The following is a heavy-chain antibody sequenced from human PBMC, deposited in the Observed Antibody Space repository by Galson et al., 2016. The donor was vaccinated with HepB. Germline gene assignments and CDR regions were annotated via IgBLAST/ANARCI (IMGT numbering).Heavy chain of an antibody. Sequence: SLRLSCAASGFMFRRYWMSWVRQAPGKGLEFVANIKDDGSVTNYVDSVKGRFTISRDDAKNSVYLQMNSLRVDDTAVYYCARDPGFSAFDYWGQGNLVTVSS. J-gene: IGHJ4*02. CDR2: IKDDGSVT. D-gene: IGHD3-10*01. CDR1: GFMFRRYW. CDR3: ARDPGFSAFDY. V-gene: IGHV3-7*01.